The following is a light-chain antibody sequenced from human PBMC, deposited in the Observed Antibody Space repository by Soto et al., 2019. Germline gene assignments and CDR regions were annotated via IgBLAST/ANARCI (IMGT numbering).Light chain of an antibody. CDR2: GNS. CDR1: SSDIGAGYD. CDR3: QSYDSSQSGWV. Sequence: QSVLTQPPSVSGAPGQRVTISCTGSSSDIGAGYDVHWYQQLPGTAPKLLIYGNSIRPSGVPDRFSGSKSGTSASLAITGLQAEDEADYYCQSYDSSQSGWVFGGGTKLTVL. V-gene: IGLV1-40*01. J-gene: IGLJ3*02.